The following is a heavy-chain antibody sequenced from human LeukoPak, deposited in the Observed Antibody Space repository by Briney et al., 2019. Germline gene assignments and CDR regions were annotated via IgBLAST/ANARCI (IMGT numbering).Heavy chain of an antibody. Sequence: GGSLRLSCTASGFTFGDYAMSWFRQAPGKGLEWVGFIRSKAYGGTTEYAASVKGRFTISRDDSKSIAYLQMSSLKTEDTAVYYCTRDGSGSYFPYYGMDVWGQGTTVTVSS. CDR1: GFTFGDYA. V-gene: IGHV3-49*03. CDR3: TRDGSGSYFPYYGMDV. CDR2: IRSKAYGGTT. D-gene: IGHD3-10*01. J-gene: IGHJ6*02.